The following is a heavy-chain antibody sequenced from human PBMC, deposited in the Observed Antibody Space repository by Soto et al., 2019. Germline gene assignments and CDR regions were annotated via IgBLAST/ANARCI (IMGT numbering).Heavy chain of an antibody. V-gene: IGHV3-30-3*01. D-gene: IGHD3-22*01. CDR3: AREGPESQVIVLVTTTNGFDY. Sequence: QVQLVESGGGVVQPGRSLRLSCAASGFTFSSYAMHWVRQAPGKGLEWVAVISYDGSNKYYADSVKGRFTISRENSKNTVDLRMNSLRAEDTAVYYCAREGPESQVIVLVTTTNGFDYWGQGTLVTVSS. CDR2: ISYDGSNK. CDR1: GFTFSSYA. J-gene: IGHJ4*02.